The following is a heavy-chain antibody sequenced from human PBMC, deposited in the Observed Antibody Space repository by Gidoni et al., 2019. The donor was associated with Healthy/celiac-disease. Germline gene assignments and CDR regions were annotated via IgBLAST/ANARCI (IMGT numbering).Heavy chain of an antibody. CDR1: GGSSSSYY. CDR2: IYYSGST. D-gene: IGHD2-15*01. J-gene: IGHJ6*02. V-gene: IGHV4-59*01. CDR3: ARARRIPYYYYGMDV. Sequence: QVQLQESGPGLVKPSETLSLTCTVSGGSSSSYYWSWNRQPPGKGLEWSGYIYYSGSTNYNPSLKSRVTISVDTSKNQFSLKLSSLTAADTAVYYCARARRIPYYYYGMDVWGQGTTVTVSS.